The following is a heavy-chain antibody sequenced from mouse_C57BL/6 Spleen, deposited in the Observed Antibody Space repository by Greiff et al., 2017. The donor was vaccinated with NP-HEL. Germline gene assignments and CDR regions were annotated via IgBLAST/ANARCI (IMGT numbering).Heavy chain of an antibody. J-gene: IGHJ1*03. CDR3: ARHGVGRGYFDV. Sequence: DVKLVESGGDLVKPGGSLKLSCAASGFTFSSYGMSWVRQTPDKRLEWVATISSGGSYTYYPDSVKGRFTISRDNAKNTLYLQMSSLKSEDTAMYYCARHGVGRGYFDVWGTGTTVTVSS. CDR1: GFTFSSYG. D-gene: IGHD4-1*01. V-gene: IGHV5-6*02. CDR2: ISSGGSYT.